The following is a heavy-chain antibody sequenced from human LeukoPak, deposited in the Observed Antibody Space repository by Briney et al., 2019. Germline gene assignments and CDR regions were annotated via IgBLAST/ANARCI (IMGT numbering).Heavy chain of an antibody. CDR2: IYNSGST. V-gene: IGHV4-59*01. J-gene: IGHJ3*02. Sequence: SETLSLTCAVYGGSFSGYYWSWIRQPPGKGLEWIGYIYNSGSTNYSPSLKSRVTISVDTSKNQFSLKLSSVTAADTAVYYCAGGSYGDYVVDDPFDIWGQGTMVTVSS. D-gene: IGHD4-17*01. CDR3: AGGSYGDYVVDDPFDI. CDR1: GGSFSGYY.